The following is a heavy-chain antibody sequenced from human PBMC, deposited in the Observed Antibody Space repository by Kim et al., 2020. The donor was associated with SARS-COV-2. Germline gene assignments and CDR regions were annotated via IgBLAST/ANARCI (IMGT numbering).Heavy chain of an antibody. Sequence: SVKVSCEASGGAFSTYAISWVRQVPGQGLEWMGGIIPLFDTARYAQKFQGRLSITADRSTSTAYMELGSLRSEDTAVYYCAGGPWRQMWSADLDAWGQGALVTVSS. J-gene: IGHJ5*02. D-gene: IGHD2-21*01. CDR2: IIPLFDTA. CDR1: GGAFSTYA. V-gene: IGHV1-69*06. CDR3: AGGPWRQMWSADLDA.